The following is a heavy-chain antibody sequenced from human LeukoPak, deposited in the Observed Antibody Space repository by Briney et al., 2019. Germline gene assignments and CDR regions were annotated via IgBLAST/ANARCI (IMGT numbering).Heavy chain of an antibody. Sequence: PGGSLRLSCAASGFTFSTYTMNWVRQAPGKGLEWVSTVSDSSDVHYSDSVKGRFTIPRDHARNSLYLQMNSLRDEDTAVYYCARDGLHTGHFDYWGQGTLVTVSS. CDR3: ARDGLHTGHFDY. CDR2: VSDSSDV. CDR1: GFTFSTYT. J-gene: IGHJ4*02. V-gene: IGHV3-48*02. D-gene: IGHD2-21*01.